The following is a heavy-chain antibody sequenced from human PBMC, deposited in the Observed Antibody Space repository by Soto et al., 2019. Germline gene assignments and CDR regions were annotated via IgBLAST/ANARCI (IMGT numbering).Heavy chain of an antibody. J-gene: IGHJ4*02. D-gene: IGHD6-6*01. CDR3: VLDKSPAHPDYFDS. CDR1: GFTFSTNV. V-gene: IGHV3-30*04. CDR2: MSPNGKIR. Sequence: QEHLVESGGDVVQPGTSLTLSCVASGFTFSTNVLHWVRQAPGKGLEWVAVMSPNGKIRLYTDSVKGRFTISRDNSKNTLYLQMTSLRPEDTAMYYCVLDKSPAHPDYFDSWGQGTPVTVSS.